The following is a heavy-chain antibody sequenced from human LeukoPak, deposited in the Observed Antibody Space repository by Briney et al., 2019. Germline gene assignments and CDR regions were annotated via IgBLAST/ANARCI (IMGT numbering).Heavy chain of an antibody. J-gene: IGHJ4*02. V-gene: IGHV7-4-1*02. CDR1: GYTFTNYA. CDR2: INSKTGNP. D-gene: IGHD6-19*01. Sequence: ASVKVSCKASGYTFTNYAMNWVRQAPGQGLEWMGWINSKTGNPTYAQALTGRFVFSFDTSVSTAYLQISSLKAEDTAVYYCASGLTGWSTDPLDYWGQGTLVTVSS. CDR3: ASGLTGWSTDPLDY.